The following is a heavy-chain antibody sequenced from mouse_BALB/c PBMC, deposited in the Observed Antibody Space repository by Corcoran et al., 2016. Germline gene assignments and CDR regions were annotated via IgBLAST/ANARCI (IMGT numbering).Heavy chain of an antibody. CDR1: GYTFTNYG. CDR3: AREDGNFFAY. D-gene: IGHD2-1*01. V-gene: IGHV9-3-1*01. Sequence: QIQLVQSGPELKKPGETVKISCKASGYTFTNYGMNWVKQAPGKGLKWMGWINTYTGEPTYADDFKGRFAFSFETSASTAYLQINNLKNEDTATYFCAREDGNFFAYWGQGTLVTVSA. J-gene: IGHJ3*01. CDR2: INTYTGEP.